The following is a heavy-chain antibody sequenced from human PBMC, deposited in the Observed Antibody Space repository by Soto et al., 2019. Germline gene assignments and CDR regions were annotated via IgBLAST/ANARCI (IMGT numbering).Heavy chain of an antibody. V-gene: IGHV3-23*01. CDR2: ISGSSGNT. CDR1: GITFRSYA. CDR3: AKGYPYYYYHMDV. Sequence: GGSLRLSCAASGITFRSYAMSWVRQAPGKGLDWVSAISGSSGNTYYADSVKGRFTISRDNSKDTLYLQMNSLRAEDTAVYYCAKGYPYYYYHMDVWGQGTTVTVSS. J-gene: IGHJ6*02. D-gene: IGHD2-15*01.